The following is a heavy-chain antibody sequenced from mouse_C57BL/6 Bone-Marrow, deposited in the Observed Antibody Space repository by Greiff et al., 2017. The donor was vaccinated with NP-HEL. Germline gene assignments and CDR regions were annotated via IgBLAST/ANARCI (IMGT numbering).Heavy chain of an antibody. J-gene: IGHJ2*01. Sequence: QVQLQQSGAELVKPGASVKISCKASGYAFSGYWMNWVKQRPGKGLEWIGRIYPGDGDTNYNEKFKGKATLTADKSSSTAYMQLSSLTSEDSAVYFCARGGYWGQGTTLTVSA. CDR2: IYPGDGDT. CDR3: ARGGY. CDR1: GYAFSGYW. V-gene: IGHV1-80*01.